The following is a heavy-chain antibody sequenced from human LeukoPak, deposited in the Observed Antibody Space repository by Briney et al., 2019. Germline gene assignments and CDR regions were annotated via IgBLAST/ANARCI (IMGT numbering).Heavy chain of an antibody. J-gene: IGHJ4*02. CDR3: ARAPERWLVYYFDY. V-gene: IGHV1-2*02. Sequence: GASVKVSCKASGYTFTGYYMHWVRQAPGQGLEWMGWINPNSGGTIYAQKFQGRVTMSRDTSISTAYMELSRLRSDDTAVYYCARAPERWLVYYFDYWGQGTLVTVSS. CDR1: GYTFTGYY. D-gene: IGHD6-19*01. CDR2: INPNSGGT.